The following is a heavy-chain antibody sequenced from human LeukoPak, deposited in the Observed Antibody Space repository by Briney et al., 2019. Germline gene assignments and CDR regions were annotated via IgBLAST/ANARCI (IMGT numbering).Heavy chain of an antibody. D-gene: IGHD5-24*01. CDR1: GFTVSDFY. J-gene: IGHJ4*02. CDR2: ISYDGSNK. CDR3: ARDRTRDGYNQGRVFDY. V-gene: IGHV3-30-3*01. Sequence: GSLRLSCAASGFTVSDFYMSWVRQAPGKGLEWVAVISYDGSNKYYADSVKGRFTISRDNSKNTLYLQMNSLRAEDTAVYYCARDRTRDGYNQGRVFDYWGQGTLVTVSS.